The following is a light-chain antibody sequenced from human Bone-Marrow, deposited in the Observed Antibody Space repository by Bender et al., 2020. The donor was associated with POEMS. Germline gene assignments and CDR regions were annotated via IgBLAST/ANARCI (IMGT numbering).Light chain of an antibody. CDR1: SSNIGNNY. CDR3: SSWDDSLSGWV. Sequence: QSVLTQPPSASGTPGQRVTISCSGSSSNIGNNYVYWYQQLPRTAPRLVVYSNYQRPSGVPARFSGSKSGTSASLAISGLQSEDEADYYCSSWDDSLSGWVFGGGTKLTVL. J-gene: IGLJ3*02. V-gene: IGLV1-47*02. CDR2: SNY.